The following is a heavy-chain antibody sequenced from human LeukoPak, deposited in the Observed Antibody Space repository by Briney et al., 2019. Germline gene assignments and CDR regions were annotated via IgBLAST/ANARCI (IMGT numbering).Heavy chain of an antibody. CDR1: GGSISNYY. CDR2: IYSSGST. V-gene: IGHV4-59*01. J-gene: IGHJ3*02. D-gene: IGHD3-22*01. CDR3: AREVWTYYYDSSGYPHDAFDI. Sequence: PSETLSLTCTVSGGSISNYYWSWVRQPPGKGREWIGFIYSSGSTNYNPSLKSRVTISVATSKNQFSLKLSSVTAADTAVYYCAREVWTYYYDSSGYPHDAFDIWGQGTMVTVSS.